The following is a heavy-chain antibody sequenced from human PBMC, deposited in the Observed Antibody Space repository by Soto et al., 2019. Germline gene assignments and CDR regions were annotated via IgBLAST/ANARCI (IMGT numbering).Heavy chain of an antibody. Sequence: ASVKVSCKASGYTFTSYDINWVRQATGQGLEWMGWMNPNSGNTGYAQKFQGRVTMTRNTSISTAYMELSSLRSEDTAVYYCAREMGAAARPLNYYYYYGMDVWGQGTTVTVSS. D-gene: IGHD6-6*01. CDR1: GYTFTSYD. J-gene: IGHJ6*02. CDR2: MNPNSGNT. V-gene: IGHV1-8*01. CDR3: AREMGAAARPLNYYYYYGMDV.